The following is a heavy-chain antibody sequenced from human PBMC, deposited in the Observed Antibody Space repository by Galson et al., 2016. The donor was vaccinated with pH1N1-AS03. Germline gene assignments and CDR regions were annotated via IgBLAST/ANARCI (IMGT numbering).Heavy chain of an antibody. CDR1: GFTVTRND. CDR2: IAATGPT. D-gene: IGHD5-12*01. Sequence: SLRLSCAASGFTVTRNDMHWVRQATGKGLERVSIIAATGPTHYADSVKGRFTISREIPQNSRYLKMDSLRADDPAVYYCAAWGYISGPHGLDVWGQGTTVTVSS. CDR3: AAWGYISGPHGLDV. J-gene: IGHJ6*01. V-gene: IGHV3-13*01.